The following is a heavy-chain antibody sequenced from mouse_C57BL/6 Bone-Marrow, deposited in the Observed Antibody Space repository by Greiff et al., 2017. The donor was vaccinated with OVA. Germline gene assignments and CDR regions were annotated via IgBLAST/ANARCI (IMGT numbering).Heavy chain of an antibody. CDR2: IYPRDGST. Sequence: QVQLQQSDAELVKPGASVKISCKASGYTFTDYTIHWMRQRPEQGLEWIGYIYPRDGSTKYNEKFKGKATLTADKSTSTAYMQLNSLTAEDTAVYFSASRSPWARYYLDYWGQGTTLTVSS. D-gene: IGHD4-1*01. J-gene: IGHJ2*01. V-gene: IGHV1-78*01. CDR3: ASRSPWARYYLDY. CDR1: GYTFTDYT.